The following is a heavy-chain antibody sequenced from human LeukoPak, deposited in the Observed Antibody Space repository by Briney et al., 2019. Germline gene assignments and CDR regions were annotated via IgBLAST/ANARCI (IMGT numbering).Heavy chain of an antibody. V-gene: IGHV2-5*01. D-gene: IGHD4-23*01. CDR1: GFSLSPSGVG. CDR3: AHRQTTVVTRNWFGL. J-gene: IGHJ5*02. Sequence: SGPTLVKLTQTLTLTWTFSGFSLSPSGVGVGWIRQPQGKALEWLALIYWNDDKRYSPSLKSRLTITKDISKHQVVLTMTNMDPVDTATYYCAHRQTTVVTRNWFGLWGQGTLVTVSS. CDR2: IYWNDDK.